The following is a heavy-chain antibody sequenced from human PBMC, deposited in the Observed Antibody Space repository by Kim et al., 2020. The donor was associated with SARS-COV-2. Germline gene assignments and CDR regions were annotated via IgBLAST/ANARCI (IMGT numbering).Heavy chain of an antibody. CDR3: ARGDHDILTGYPVPYFDY. V-gene: IGHV4-31*03. CDR1: GGSISSGGYY. J-gene: IGHJ4*02. CDR2: IYYSGST. Sequence: SETLSLTCTVSGGSISSGGYYWSWIRQHPGKGLEWIGYIYYSGSTYYNPSLKSRVTISVDTSKNQFSLKLSSVTAADTAVYYCARGDHDILTGYPVPYFDYWGQGTLVTVSS. D-gene: IGHD3-9*01.